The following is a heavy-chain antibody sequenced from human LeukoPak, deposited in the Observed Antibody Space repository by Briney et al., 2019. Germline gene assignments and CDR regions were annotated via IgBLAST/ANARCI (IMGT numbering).Heavy chain of an antibody. CDR1: GGSISSSSYY. D-gene: IGHD6-13*01. Sequence: SETLSLTCTVSGGSISSSSYYWGWIRQPPGKGLEWIGSIYYSGSTYYNPSLESRVTISVDTSNNQFSLKLKSVTAADTAVYYCARHSDGYSSSYSVDYWGQGSLVTVSS. CDR2: IYYSGST. V-gene: IGHV4-39*01. CDR3: ARHSDGYSSSYSVDY. J-gene: IGHJ4*02.